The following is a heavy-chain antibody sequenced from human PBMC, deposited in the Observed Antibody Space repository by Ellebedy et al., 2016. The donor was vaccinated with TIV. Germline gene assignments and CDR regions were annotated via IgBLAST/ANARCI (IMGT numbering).Heavy chain of an antibody. CDR2: ISDSGVST. D-gene: IGHD4-17*01. CDR3: AGSPRDYGDLPD. CDR1: GFTFSSYA. V-gene: IGHV3-23*01. J-gene: IGHJ4*02. Sequence: GESLKISCAASGFTFSSYAMSWVRQAPGKGLEWVSTISDSGVSTYYADSVKGRFTVSRDNSKNTLYLQMNSLRAEDTAVYYCAGSPRDYGDLPDWGQGTLVTVSS.